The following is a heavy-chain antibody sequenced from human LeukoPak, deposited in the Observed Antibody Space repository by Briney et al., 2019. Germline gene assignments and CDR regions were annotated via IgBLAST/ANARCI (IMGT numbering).Heavy chain of an antibody. D-gene: IGHD3-22*01. CDR1: GYTFTGYY. CDR2: INPNSGGT. V-gene: IGHV1-2*02. J-gene: IGHJ4*02. Sequence: ASVKVSCKASGYTFTGYYMHWVRQAPGQGLEWMGWINPNSGGTNYAQKFQGRVTVTRDTSISTAYMELRRLRSDDTAVYYCARGYHDSSGYYGACDYWGQGTLVTVSS. CDR3: ARGYHDSSGYYGACDY.